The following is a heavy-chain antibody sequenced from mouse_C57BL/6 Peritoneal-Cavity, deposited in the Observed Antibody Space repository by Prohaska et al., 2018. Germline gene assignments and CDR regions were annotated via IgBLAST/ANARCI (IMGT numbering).Heavy chain of an antibody. CDR1: GYTFTSYT. V-gene: IGHV1-4*01. J-gene: IGHJ2*01. Sequence: MSCKASGYTFTSYTMHWVKQRHDQGRVLIGYINPRRGYTKYNQKFKDKATLTADKSSSTAYMQLSRLTSGDSAVYYCARSDITTVVADYWGQGTTLTVSS. CDR2: INPRRGYT. D-gene: IGHD1-1*01. CDR3: ARSDITTVVADY.